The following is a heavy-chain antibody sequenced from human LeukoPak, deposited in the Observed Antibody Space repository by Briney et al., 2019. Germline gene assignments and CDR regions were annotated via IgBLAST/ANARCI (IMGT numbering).Heavy chain of an antibody. V-gene: IGHV3-66*02. J-gene: IGHJ4*02. Sequence: PGGSLRLSCAASGFTFSSYWMHWVRQAPGKGLEWVSVIYSGGSTYYADSVKGRFTISRDNSKNTLYLQMNSLRAEDTAVYYCAKDQDYYGSGSYFGYFDYWGQGTLVTVSS. CDR3: AKDQDYYGSGSYFGYFDY. D-gene: IGHD3-10*01. CDR1: GFTFSSYW. CDR2: IYSGGST.